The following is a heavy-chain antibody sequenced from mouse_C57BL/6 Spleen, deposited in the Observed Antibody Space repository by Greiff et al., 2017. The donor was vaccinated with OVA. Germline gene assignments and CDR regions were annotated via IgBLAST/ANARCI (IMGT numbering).Heavy chain of an antibody. V-gene: IGHV1-53*01. CDR3: ARSVMITDYFDY. CDR2: INPSNGGT. Sequence: QVQLKQPGTELVKPGASVKLSCKASGYTFTSYWMHWVKQRPGQGLEWIGNINPSNGGTNYNEKFKSKATLTVDKSSSTAYMQLSSLTSEDSAVYYCARSVMITDYFDYWGQGTTLTVSS. J-gene: IGHJ2*01. D-gene: IGHD2-4*01. CDR1: GYTFTSYW.